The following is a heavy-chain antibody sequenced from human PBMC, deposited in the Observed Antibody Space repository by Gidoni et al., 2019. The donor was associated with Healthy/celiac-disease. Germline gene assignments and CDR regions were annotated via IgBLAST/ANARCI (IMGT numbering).Heavy chain of an antibody. CDR2: ISWNSGSI. J-gene: IGHJ4*02. Sequence: EVQLVESGGGLVQPGRSLRVSCAAHGFTFDDYAMHWVRQVQLKGLEWVSGISWNSGSIGYADSVKGRFTISRDNDKNSLYLQMNSLRAEDAALYCCAKDHGYSYGYSFDYWGQGTLVTVSS. V-gene: IGHV3-9*01. D-gene: IGHD5-18*01. CDR1: GFTFDDYA. CDR3: AKDHGYSYGYSFDY.